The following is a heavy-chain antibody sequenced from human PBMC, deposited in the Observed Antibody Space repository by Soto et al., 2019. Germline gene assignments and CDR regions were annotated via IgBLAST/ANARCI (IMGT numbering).Heavy chain of an antibody. CDR1: GYTFTSYD. Sequence: GASVKVSCKASGYTFTSYDINWVRQATGQGLEWMGWMNPKSGNAGYAQKFQGRVTMTRNTSISTAYMELSSLRSDDTAVYYCARPYYDYWSGPAPYYYMDVWGKGSTVTVSS. J-gene: IGHJ6*03. CDR3: ARPYYDYWSGPAPYYYMDV. D-gene: IGHD3-3*01. CDR2: MNPKSGNA. V-gene: IGHV1-8*01.